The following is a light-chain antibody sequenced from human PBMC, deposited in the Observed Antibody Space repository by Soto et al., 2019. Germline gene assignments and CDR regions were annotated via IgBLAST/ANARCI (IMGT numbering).Light chain of an antibody. CDR3: LQHNSFPWT. CDR1: QGIRNN. J-gene: IGKJ1*01. V-gene: IGKV1-17*01. Sequence: DIQMTQSPSSLSASVGDRVTLTCRAGQGIRNNLAWYQQKPGKAPKRLIYSASNVQSGVPSRVSGSGSGTEFTLTISSLQPEDFATDYCLQHNSFPWTFGQGTKVDIK. CDR2: SAS.